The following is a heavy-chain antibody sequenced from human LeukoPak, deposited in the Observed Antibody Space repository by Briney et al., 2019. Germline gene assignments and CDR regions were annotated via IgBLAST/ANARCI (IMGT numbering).Heavy chain of an antibody. V-gene: IGHV3-30*02. J-gene: IGHJ4*02. CDR3: AMDSSWLPLKFDY. CDR1: GFTFSSYG. Sequence: GGSLRLSCAASGFTFSSYGMHWVRQAPGKGLEWVAFIRYDGSNKYYADSVKGRFTISRDNSKNTLYLQMNSLRAEDTAVYYCAMDSSWLPLKFDYWGQGTLVTVST. CDR2: IRYDGSNK. D-gene: IGHD5-24*01.